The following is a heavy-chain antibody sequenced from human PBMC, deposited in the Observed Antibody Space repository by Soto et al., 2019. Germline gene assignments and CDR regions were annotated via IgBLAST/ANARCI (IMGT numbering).Heavy chain of an antibody. CDR1: GGTFSSYA. J-gene: IGHJ4*02. CDR2: IIPIFGTA. V-gene: IGHV1-69*06. D-gene: IGHD3-10*01. Sequence: ASVKVSCKASGGTFSSYAISWVRQAPGQGLEWMGGIIPIFGTANYAQKFQGRVTITADKSTSTAYMELSSLRSEETAVYYCAREYGSGIDQTYWGQGTLVTVSS. CDR3: AREYGSGIDQTY.